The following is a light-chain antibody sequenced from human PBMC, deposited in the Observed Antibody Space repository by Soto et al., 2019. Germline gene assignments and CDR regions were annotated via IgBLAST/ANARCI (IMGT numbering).Light chain of an antibody. V-gene: IGLV2-23*01. CDR3: CSYASSSTYV. CDR1: SSDVGSYNL. J-gene: IGLJ1*01. Sequence: QSVLTQPASVSGSPGQSLTISCTGTSSDVGSYNLVSWYQQHPGKAPKLMIYEATKRPSGVSDRFSGSRSGNTASLTISGLQAEHEADYYCCSYASSSTYVFGTGTTVTV. CDR2: EAT.